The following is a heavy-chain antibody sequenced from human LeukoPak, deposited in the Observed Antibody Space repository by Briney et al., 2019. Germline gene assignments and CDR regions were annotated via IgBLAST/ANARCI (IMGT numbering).Heavy chain of an antibody. CDR2: IYYSGST. D-gene: IGHD3-3*01. Sequence: SETLSLTCTVSGGSISSYYWSWIRQPPGKGLEWIGYIYYSGSTNYNPSLKSRVTISVDTSKNQFSLKLSSVTAADTAVYYCARAEIYGSFDPWGQGTLVTVSS. V-gene: IGHV4-59*12. CDR3: ARAEIYGSFDP. CDR1: GGSISSYY. J-gene: IGHJ5*02.